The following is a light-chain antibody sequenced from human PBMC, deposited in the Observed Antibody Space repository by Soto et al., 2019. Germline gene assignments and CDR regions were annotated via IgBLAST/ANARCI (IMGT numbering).Light chain of an antibody. CDR3: QQYYSYST. J-gene: IGKJ1*01. CDR2: AAS. Sequence: AIRMTQSPSSLSASTGDRVTITCRASQGISSYLAWYQQKPGKAPKLLFYAASTLQSGVPSRFSGSGSGTDFTLTISCLQSEDFATYYCQQYYSYSTFGQGTKVEIK. CDR1: QGISSY. V-gene: IGKV1-8*01.